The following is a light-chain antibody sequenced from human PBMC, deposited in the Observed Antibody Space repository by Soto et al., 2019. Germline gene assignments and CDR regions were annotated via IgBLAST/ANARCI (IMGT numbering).Light chain of an antibody. CDR2: EVS. CDR3: SSYTSSSTLYV. Sequence: QSVLSQPASVSGSPGQSITISCTGTSSDVGGYNYVSWYQQHPGKVPKLMMYEVSNRPSGVSNRFSGSKSGNTASLTISGLQAEDEADYYCSSYTSSSTLYVFGTGTKVTVL. J-gene: IGLJ1*01. V-gene: IGLV2-14*01. CDR1: SSDVGGYNY.